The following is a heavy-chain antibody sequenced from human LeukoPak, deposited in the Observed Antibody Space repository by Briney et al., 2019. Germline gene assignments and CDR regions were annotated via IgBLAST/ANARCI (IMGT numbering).Heavy chain of an antibody. D-gene: IGHD6-19*01. CDR3: ARGGWSTSPYYFDY. CDR1: GGSISSYY. J-gene: IGHJ4*02. Sequence: SETLSLTCIVAGGSISSYYWSWIRQPAGEGLEWIGRIYTSGSTNYNPSLKSRATMPVDTSKDQFSLKLSSVTAADTAVYYCARGGWSTSPYYFDYWGQGTLVTVSS. V-gene: IGHV4-4*07. CDR2: IYTSGST.